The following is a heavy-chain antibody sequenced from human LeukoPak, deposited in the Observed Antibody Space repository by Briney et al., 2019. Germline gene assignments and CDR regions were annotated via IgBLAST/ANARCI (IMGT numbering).Heavy chain of an antibody. J-gene: IGHJ4*02. CDR1: GGSINSHY. CDR3: ARVVWYPYVWGPFDY. V-gene: IGHV4-59*11. D-gene: IGHD3-16*01. CDR2: ISYSGNT. Sequence: SETLSLTCTVSGGSINSHYWNWIRQPPGKGLEWVGYISYSGNTNYNPSLRGRVTISVDTSKNQFSLNMTSVTAAATAVYFCARVVWYPYVWGPFDYWGQGALVTVSS.